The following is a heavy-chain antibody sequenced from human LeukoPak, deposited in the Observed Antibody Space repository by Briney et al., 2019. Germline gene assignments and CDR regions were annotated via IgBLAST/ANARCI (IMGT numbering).Heavy chain of an antibody. D-gene: IGHD6-19*01. CDR2: IRYDGSNK. Sequence: GGSLRLSCAASGFTFSSYGMHWVRQAPGKGLEWVAFIRYDGSNKYYADSVKGRFTISRDNSKNTLYLQMNSLRAEDTAVYYCARDPGYSSGWYVGYLNYWGQGTLVTVSS. V-gene: IGHV3-30*02. J-gene: IGHJ4*02. CDR1: GFTFSSYG. CDR3: ARDPGYSSGWYVGYLNY.